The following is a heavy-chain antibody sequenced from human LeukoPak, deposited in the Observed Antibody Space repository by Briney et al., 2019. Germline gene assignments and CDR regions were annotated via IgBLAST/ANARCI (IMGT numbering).Heavy chain of an antibody. J-gene: IGHJ4*02. V-gene: IGHV1-24*01. D-gene: IGHD3-10*01. Sequence: SVTVSRKVSVYTLTELSMHWVRQPPRKGREWMGGFDPEDGETNNAQKFQDRVTMTVDTSKDTAYMELSSLRSGDTAVYYCATNTLLFGELLYGSDYWGQGTLVTVSS. CDR2: FDPEDGET. CDR1: VYTLTELS. CDR3: ATNTLLFGELLYGSDY.